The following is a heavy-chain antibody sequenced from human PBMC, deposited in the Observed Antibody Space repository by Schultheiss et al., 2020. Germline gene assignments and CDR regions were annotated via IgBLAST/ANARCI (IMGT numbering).Heavy chain of an antibody. CDR3: ARERLHIVATMVPDY. CDR2: ISSSSSYI. Sequence: WGSLRLSCAASGFTFSRYGMHWVRQAPGKGLEWVSSISSSSSYIYYADSVKGRFTISRDNAKNSLYLQMNSLRAEDTAVYYCARERLHIVATMVPDYWGQGTLVTVSS. V-gene: IGHV3-21*01. CDR1: GFTFSRYG. J-gene: IGHJ4*02. D-gene: IGHD5-12*01.